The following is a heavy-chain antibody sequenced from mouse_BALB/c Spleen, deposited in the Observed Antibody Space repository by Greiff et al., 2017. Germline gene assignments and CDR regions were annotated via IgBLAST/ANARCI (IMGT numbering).Heavy chain of an antibody. Sequence: VKLVESGAELVRPGVSVKISCKGSGYTFTDYAMHWVKQSHAKSLEWIGVISTYYGDASYNQKFKGKATMTVDKSSSTAYMELARLTSEDSAIYYCARRGGYSYYAMDYWGQGTSVTVSS. J-gene: IGHJ4*01. V-gene: IGHV1S137*01. CDR2: ISTYYGDA. CDR1: GYTFTDYA. D-gene: IGHD2-3*01. CDR3: ARRGGYSYYAMDY.